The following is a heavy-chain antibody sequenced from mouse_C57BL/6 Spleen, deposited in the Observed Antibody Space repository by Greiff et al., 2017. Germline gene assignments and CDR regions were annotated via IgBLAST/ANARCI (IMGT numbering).Heavy chain of an antibody. J-gene: IGHJ3*01. Sequence: VKLMESGAELVRPGASVTLSCKASGYTFTDYEMHWVKQTPVHGLEWIGAIDPETGGTAYNQKFKGKAILTADKSSSTAYMELRSLTSEDSAVYYCTRGGLWSWFAYWGQGTLVTVSA. CDR1: GYTFTDYE. CDR3: TRGGLWSWFAY. CDR2: IDPETGGT. V-gene: IGHV1-15*01. D-gene: IGHD1-1*02.